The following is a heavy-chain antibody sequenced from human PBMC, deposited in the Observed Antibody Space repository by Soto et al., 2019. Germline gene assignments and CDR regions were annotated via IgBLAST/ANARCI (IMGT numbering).Heavy chain of an antibody. CDR3: SRYCTNGLCNWFGP. V-gene: IGHV4-34*01. Sequence: SETLSLTCVVYGGSLSGYYGSWIHQPPGKGLEWIGEVHHSGSTNYSPSLKSRVTISLDTSKNQFSLKLTSVTAADMAVYYCSRYCTNGLCNWFGPWGQGTLVTVSS. CDR2: VHHSGST. J-gene: IGHJ5*02. D-gene: IGHD2-8*01. CDR1: GGSLSGYY.